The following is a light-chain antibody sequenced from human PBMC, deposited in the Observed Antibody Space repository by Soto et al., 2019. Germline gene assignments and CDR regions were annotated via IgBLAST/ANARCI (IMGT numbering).Light chain of an antibody. J-gene: IGKJ4*01. CDR3: KHCQPYGASPPRT. CDR2: DAS. Sequence: EFVLTQSPCTLSLSPGERATLSCRASQTVRNNYLAWYQQKPXXAPRLLIYDASSRATGVPDRFSGSGSGTAFTLTISRLEPEDFAVSYCKHCQPYGASPPRTFGGGAKVDIK. CDR1: QTVRNNY. V-gene: IGKV3-20*01.